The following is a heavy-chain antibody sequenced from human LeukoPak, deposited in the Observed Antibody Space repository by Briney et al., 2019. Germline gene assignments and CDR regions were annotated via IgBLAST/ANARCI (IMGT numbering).Heavy chain of an antibody. Sequence: ASVKVSCKFSGYTLTELSMHWVRQAPGKGLEWMGGFYPEDGETSYAQKFQGRVTMTEDTSTDTAYMELSSLRSEDTAVYYCATFHYYDSSGYLTYFDYWGQGTLVTVSS. V-gene: IGHV1-24*01. CDR2: FYPEDGET. D-gene: IGHD3-22*01. J-gene: IGHJ4*02. CDR3: ATFHYYDSSGYLTYFDY. CDR1: GYTLTELS.